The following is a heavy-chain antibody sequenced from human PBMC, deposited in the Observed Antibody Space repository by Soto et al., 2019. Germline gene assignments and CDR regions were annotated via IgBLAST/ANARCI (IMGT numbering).Heavy chain of an antibody. Sequence: EVQLVESGGGLAQPGGSLRLSCTAYGFTFSTHGINWVRQAPGKGLEWVSYISGSSRVIYHADSVKGRFTISRDNAENSLYLQMNSLRDEDTAVYYCARSIEAARDGMDVW. CDR3: ARSIEAARDGMDV. J-gene: IGHJ6*01. V-gene: IGHV3-48*02. CDR2: ISGSSRVI. CDR1: GFTFSTHG. D-gene: IGHD1-26*01.